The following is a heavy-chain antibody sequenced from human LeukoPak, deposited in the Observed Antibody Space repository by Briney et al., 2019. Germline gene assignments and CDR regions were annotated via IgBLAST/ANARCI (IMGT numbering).Heavy chain of an antibody. V-gene: IGHV1-2*02. D-gene: IGHD3-10*01. CDR3: ARDHYGSGSYYSNGFDY. CDR1: GYTFTDYY. J-gene: IGHJ4*02. CDR2: INPNSGGT. Sequence: ASVKVSCKASGYTFTDYYIHWVRQAPGQGLEWMGWINPNSGGTNYAQKFQGRVTMTRDTSISTAYMEVSRLRSDDTAVYYCARDHYGSGSYYSNGFDYWGQGTLVTVSS.